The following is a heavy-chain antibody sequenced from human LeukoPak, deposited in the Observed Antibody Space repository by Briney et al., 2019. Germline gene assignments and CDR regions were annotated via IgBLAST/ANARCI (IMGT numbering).Heavy chain of an antibody. CDR1: GGSISSSSYY. J-gene: IGHJ5*02. Sequence: SETLSLTCTVSGGSISSSSYYWGWIRQPPGKGLEWIGSIYYSGRTFYNPSLERRVTISVDMSTNQFPLRLNSVTAADTAVYYCARRRKDLNWFDPWGQGTLVTVSS. CDR2: IYYSGRT. CDR3: ARRRKDLNWFDP. V-gene: IGHV4-39*01.